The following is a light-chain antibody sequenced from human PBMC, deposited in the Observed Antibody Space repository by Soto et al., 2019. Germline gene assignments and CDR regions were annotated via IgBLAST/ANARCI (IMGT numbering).Light chain of an antibody. CDR1: QSVTNY. CDR3: QQRDDLDT. CDR2: DAS. Sequence: EIVLTQSPATLSLSPGERATLSCRASQSVTNYVAWYQQKPGQAPRLLIYDASNRATGIPARFSGSGSGTDFTLTISSLEPEDFGVYYCQQRDDLDTLGQGTKLEIK. V-gene: IGKV3-11*01. J-gene: IGKJ2*01.